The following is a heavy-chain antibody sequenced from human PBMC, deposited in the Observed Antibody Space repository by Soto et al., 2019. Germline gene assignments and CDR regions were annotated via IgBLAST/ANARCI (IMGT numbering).Heavy chain of an antibody. Sequence: ASVKVSCKASGGTFSSYAISWVRQAPGQGLEWMGGIIPIFGTANYAQKFQGRVTITADESTSTAYMELSSLRSEDTAVYYCARASAARLNYYYYGMDVWGQGTTVTVSS. CDR1: GGTFSSYA. D-gene: IGHD6-6*01. CDR2: IIPIFGTA. J-gene: IGHJ6*02. CDR3: ARASAARLNYYYYGMDV. V-gene: IGHV1-69*13.